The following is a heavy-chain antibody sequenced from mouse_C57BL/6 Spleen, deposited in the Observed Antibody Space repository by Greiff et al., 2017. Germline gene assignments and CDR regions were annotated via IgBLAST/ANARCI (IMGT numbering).Heavy chain of an antibody. Sequence: VKLVESGPGLVQPSQSLSITCTVSGFSLTSYGVNWVRQSPGKGLEWLGVIWRGGSTDYNAAFMSRLSITKDNSKSQVFFKMNSLQADDTAIYYCAKNLDDGYLSNYWGQGTSVTVSS. CDR3: AKNLDDGYLSNY. V-gene: IGHV2-5*01. CDR2: IWRGGST. CDR1: GFSLTSYG. D-gene: IGHD2-3*01. J-gene: IGHJ4*01.